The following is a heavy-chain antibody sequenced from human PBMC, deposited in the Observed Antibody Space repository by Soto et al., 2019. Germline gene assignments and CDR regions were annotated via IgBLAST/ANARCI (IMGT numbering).Heavy chain of an antibody. CDR1: SGPSRSHN. V-gene: IGHV4-59*08. Sequence: VQLQQSGPGLVKPSETLSLTCTVSSGPSRSHNWGWIRQPPGRGLEWIGYVYYTGSTSYNPSLKSRVTISADTSTNHISLTLSSVTAAATAVYYCVRQGIGDLHGLVDVWGQGTTVSVSS. D-gene: IGHD3-10*01. CDR3: VRQGIGDLHGLVDV. CDR2: VYYTGST. J-gene: IGHJ6*02.